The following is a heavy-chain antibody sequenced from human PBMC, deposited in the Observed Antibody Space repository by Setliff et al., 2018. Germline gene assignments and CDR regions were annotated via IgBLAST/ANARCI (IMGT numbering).Heavy chain of an antibody. CDR2: ISASGGST. J-gene: IGHJ5*02. CDR1: GFTFSSYA. CDR3: AKNGFGVVALGVNNWFDP. D-gene: IGHD3-10*01. V-gene: IGHV3-23*01. Sequence: GGSLRLSCAASGFTFSSYAMSWVRQAPGKGLEWVSAISASGGSTYYADFAKGRFTVSRDNSKNSLYLQMNSLRAEDTAVYSCAKNGFGVVALGVNNWFDPWGQGAPVTVSS.